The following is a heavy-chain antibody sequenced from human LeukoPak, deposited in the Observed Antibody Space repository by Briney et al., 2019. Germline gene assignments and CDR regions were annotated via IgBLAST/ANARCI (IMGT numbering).Heavy chain of an antibody. V-gene: IGHV4-59*08. J-gene: IGHJ4*02. D-gene: IGHD3-10*01. CDR3: ASSGNYYFTLDY. CDR1: GGPISNYY. CDR2: IHYSGIT. Sequence: SETLSLTCSVSGGPISNYYWSWIRQPPGKGLEWIGYIHYSGITKYNPSGQSRAAISLDTSKNQFSRKLTSVTAADTAVYYCASSGNYYFTLDYWGQGTLVTVSS.